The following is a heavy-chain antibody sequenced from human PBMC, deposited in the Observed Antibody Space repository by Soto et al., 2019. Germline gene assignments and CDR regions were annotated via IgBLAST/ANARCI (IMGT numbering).Heavy chain of an antibody. D-gene: IGHD6-13*01. Sequence: GGSLRLSCAASGFTFSSYAMHWVRQAPGKGLEWVAVISYDGSNKYYADSVKGRFTISRDNSKNTLYLQMNSLGAEDTAVYYCARPVSSSSWYSYYYYYRMDVWGQGTTVTVSS. J-gene: IGHJ6*02. V-gene: IGHV3-30-3*01. CDR1: GFTFSSYA. CDR2: ISYDGSNK. CDR3: ARPVSSSSWYSYYYYYRMDV.